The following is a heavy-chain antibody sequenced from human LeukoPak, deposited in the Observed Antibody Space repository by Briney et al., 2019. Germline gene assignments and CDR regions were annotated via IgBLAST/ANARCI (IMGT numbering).Heavy chain of an antibody. Sequence: GGSLRLSCAASGFTFSSYSMNWARQAPGKGLEWVSSISSSSSYIYYADSVKGRFTISRDNAKNSLYLQMNSLRAEDTAVYYCARDRAAMVHYYYYMDVWGKGTTVTISS. CDR1: GFTFSSYS. D-gene: IGHD5-18*01. CDR3: ARDRAAMVHYYYYMDV. CDR2: ISSSSSYI. J-gene: IGHJ6*03. V-gene: IGHV3-21*01.